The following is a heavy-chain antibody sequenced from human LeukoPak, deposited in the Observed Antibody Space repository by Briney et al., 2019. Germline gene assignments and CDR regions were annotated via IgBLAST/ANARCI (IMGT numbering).Heavy chain of an antibody. CDR2: IYPDDSDT. CDR3: ARQTDLDFVLVPAAVSFDY. CDR1: GYRFSTYW. Sequence: GESLKISCKGSGYRFSTYWIGWVRPMPGKGLEWMGIIYPDDSDTRYSPSFQGQVTISADKSINTAYLQWSSLKASDTAMYYCARQTDLDFVLVPAAVSFDYWGQGTLVTVSS. J-gene: IGHJ4*02. D-gene: IGHD2-2*03. V-gene: IGHV5-51*01.